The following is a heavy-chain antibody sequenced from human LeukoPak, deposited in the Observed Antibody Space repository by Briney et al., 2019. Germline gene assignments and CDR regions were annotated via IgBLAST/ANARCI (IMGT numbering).Heavy chain of an antibody. V-gene: IGHV3-64D*06. CDR3: VKDRGSGSYYFGAFDI. J-gene: IGHJ3*02. CDR1: GFTFSRYA. D-gene: IGHD1-26*01. CDR2: ISSNGGST. Sequence: GGSLRLSCSASGFTFSRYAMHWVRQAPGKGLEYVSAISSNGGSTYYADSVKGRITISRDNSKNTLYLQMSSLRAEDTAVYYCVKDRGSGSYYFGAFDIWGQGTMVTVSS.